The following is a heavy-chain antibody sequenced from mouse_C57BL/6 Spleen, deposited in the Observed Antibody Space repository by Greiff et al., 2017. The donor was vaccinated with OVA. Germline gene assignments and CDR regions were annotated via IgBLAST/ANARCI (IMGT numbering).Heavy chain of an antibody. CDR2: ISPGDGDT. CDR1: GYAFSSYW. D-gene: IGHD2-5*01. J-gene: IGHJ4*01. Sequence: VQLQQSGAELVKPGASVKISCKASGYAFSSYWMNWVKQRPGKGLAWIGQISPGDGDTTSNGKLQGKATLTAETSYSTAYMQLSSLTSEDSAVYCYARWNYSNYYAMDYWGQGTSVTDSS. CDR3: ARWNYSNYYAMDY. V-gene: IGHV1-80*01.